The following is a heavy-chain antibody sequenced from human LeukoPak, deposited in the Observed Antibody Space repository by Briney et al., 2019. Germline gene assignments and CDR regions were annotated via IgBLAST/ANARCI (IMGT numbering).Heavy chain of an antibody. CDR3: ARHGTYSIAAAGFDY. Sequence: SETLSLTCTVSGGSISSSSYYWGWIRQPPGKGLEWLGSIYYSGSTYYNPSLKSRVTISVDTSKNQFSLKLSSVTAADTAVYYCARHGTYSIAAAGFDYWGQGTLVTVSS. V-gene: IGHV4-39*01. CDR2: IYYSGST. CDR1: GGSISSSSYY. J-gene: IGHJ4*02. D-gene: IGHD6-13*01.